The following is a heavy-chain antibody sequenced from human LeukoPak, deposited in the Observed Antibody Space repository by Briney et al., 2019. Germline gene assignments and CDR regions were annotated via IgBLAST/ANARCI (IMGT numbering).Heavy chain of an antibody. D-gene: IGHD2-21*02. J-gene: IGHJ4*02. CDR1: GYTFTSYA. Sequence: ASVKVSCKASGYTFTSYAMHWVRQAPGQRREWMGWINAGNGNTKYSQKFQGRVTITRDTSASTAYMELSSLRSEDTAVYYCARAVVVTAIPYDYWGQGTLVTVSS. V-gene: IGHV1-3*01. CDR3: ARAVVVTAIPYDY. CDR2: INAGNGNT.